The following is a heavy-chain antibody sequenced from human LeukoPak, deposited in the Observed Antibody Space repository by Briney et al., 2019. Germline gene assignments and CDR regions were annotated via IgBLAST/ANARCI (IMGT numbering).Heavy chain of an antibody. J-gene: IGHJ4*02. CDR3: AKGGSSSPRSTFDY. Sequence: GGSLRLSCAASGFTFSSYWMHWVRHAPGKGLVWVSHINGDGTTTNYADSVKGRFTISRDNAKNTVYLQMNSLRAEGTAVYYCAKGGSSSPRSTFDYWGQGTLLTVSS. V-gene: IGHV3-74*01. D-gene: IGHD6-13*01. CDR2: INGDGTTT. CDR1: GFTFSSYW.